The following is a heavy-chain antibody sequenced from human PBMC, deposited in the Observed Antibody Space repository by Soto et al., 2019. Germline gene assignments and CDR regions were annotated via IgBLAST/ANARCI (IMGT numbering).Heavy chain of an antibody. V-gene: IGHV3-23*04. Sequence: VQLVESGGGLGQPGGSLRLSCAASGFKFSNYAMSWVRQAPGKGLEWVSLISATGGGTYYADSVKGRFTISRDNSKNTLYLQMNSLRAEDTAVYYCAKFSATSIYDISSVPDYWGQGTLVTVSS. CDR2: ISATGGGT. J-gene: IGHJ4*02. D-gene: IGHD6-6*01. CDR1: GFKFSNYA. CDR3: AKFSATSIYDISSVPDY.